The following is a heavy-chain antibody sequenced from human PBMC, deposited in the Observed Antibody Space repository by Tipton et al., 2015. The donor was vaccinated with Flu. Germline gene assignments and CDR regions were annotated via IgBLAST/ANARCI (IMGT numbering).Heavy chain of an antibody. V-gene: IGHV4-31*03. D-gene: IGHD2-2*02. CDR1: GASISSGGYY. CDR3: ERDGRPYCDTTGCNSPHVFDI. J-gene: IGHJ3*02. Sequence: TLSLTCSVSGASISSGGYYWTWIRQLPGKGLEWIGHIYYSGTTLYNPSLKSRLTISIDTSKNQFSLNLNSMTVADTAVYFCERDGRPYCDTTGCNSPHVFDIWGQGAMVTVSS. CDR2: IYYSGTT.